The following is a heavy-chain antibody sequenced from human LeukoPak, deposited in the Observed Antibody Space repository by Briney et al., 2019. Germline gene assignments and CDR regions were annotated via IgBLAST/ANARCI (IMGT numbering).Heavy chain of an antibody. D-gene: IGHD3-10*01. CDR2: INPNSGGT. CDR3: ARGTIWFGELNYYMDV. J-gene: IGHJ6*03. CDR1: GYTFTGYY. Sequence: GASVKVSCKASGYTFTGYYMHWVRQAPGQGLEWMGWINPNSGGTNYAQKFQGRVTMTRHTSISTAYMELSRLRSDDTAVYYCARGTIWFGELNYYMDVWGKGTTVTVSS. V-gene: IGHV1-2*02.